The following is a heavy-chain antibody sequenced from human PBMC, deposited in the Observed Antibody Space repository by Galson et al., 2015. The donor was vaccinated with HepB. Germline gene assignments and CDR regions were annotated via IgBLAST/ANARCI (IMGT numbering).Heavy chain of an antibody. J-gene: IGHJ3*02. V-gene: IGHV3-30-3*01. Sequence: SLRLSCAASGFTFSSYAMHWVRQAPGKGLEWVAVISYDGSNKYYADSVKGRFTISRDNSKNTLYLQMNSLRAEDTAVYYCARDEPNYVAFDIWGQGTMVTVSS. CDR1: GFTFSSYA. D-gene: IGHD1-7*01. CDR3: ARDEPNYVAFDI. CDR2: ISYDGSNK.